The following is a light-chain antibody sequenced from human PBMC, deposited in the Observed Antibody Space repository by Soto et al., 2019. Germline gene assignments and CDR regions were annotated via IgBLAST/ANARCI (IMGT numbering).Light chain of an antibody. CDR2: EVS. V-gene: IGLV2-14*01. CDR1: SSDVGGYHY. J-gene: IGLJ3*02. Sequence: SALTQPASVSGSPGQSITISCTGTSSDVGGYHYVSWYQQHPGKAPKLMIYEVSNRPSGVSNRVSGSKSGNTASLTISVLQAEDEADDYCSSYTSSSNWVFGGGTTLTVL. CDR3: SSYTSSSNWV.